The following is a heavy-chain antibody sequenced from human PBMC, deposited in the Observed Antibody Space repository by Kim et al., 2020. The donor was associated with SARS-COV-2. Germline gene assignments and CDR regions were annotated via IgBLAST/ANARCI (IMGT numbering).Heavy chain of an antibody. J-gene: IGHJ5*02. CDR3: AREKRYGDYGSTQHSNWFDP. CDR2: TYYRSKWYN. D-gene: IGHD4-17*01. V-gene: IGHV6-1*01. Sequence: SQTLSLTCAISGDSVSSNSAAWNWIRQSPSRGLEWLGRTYYRSKWYNDYAASVKSRITINPDTSKNQFSLQLNSVTPEDTAVYYCAREKRYGDYGSTQHSNWFDPWGQGTLVTVSS. CDR1: GDSVSSNSAA.